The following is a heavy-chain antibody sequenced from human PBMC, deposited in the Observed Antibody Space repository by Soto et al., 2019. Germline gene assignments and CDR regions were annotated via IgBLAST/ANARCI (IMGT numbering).Heavy chain of an antibody. D-gene: IGHD3-16*01. J-gene: IGHJ6*03. Sequence: EVQLLESGGGLVQPGGSLRLSCVVSGFTFGSYAMSWVRQAPEKGPEWVAILGGNGFTTYYADSVKGRFTISGDKSKSTLFLRMNSLRADDTGVYYCAKALRPGLNFFYSMDVWGRGTSVTVSS. CDR2: LGGNGFTT. V-gene: IGHV3-23*01. CDR1: GFTFGSYA. CDR3: AKALRPGLNFFYSMDV.